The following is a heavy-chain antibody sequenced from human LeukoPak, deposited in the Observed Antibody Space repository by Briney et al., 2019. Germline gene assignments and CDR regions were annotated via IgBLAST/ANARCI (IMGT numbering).Heavy chain of an antibody. Sequence: GGSLRLSCAASGFTFDDYAMHGVRQAPGKGLEGVSGISWNSGRIGYADSVKGRFTISRDNAKNSLYLQMNSLRAEDTALYYCAKDRSSSWSLGAFDIWGQGTMVTVSS. CDR3: AKDRSSSWSLGAFDI. V-gene: IGHV3-9*01. CDR2: ISWNSGRI. J-gene: IGHJ3*02. D-gene: IGHD6-13*01. CDR1: GFTFDDYA.